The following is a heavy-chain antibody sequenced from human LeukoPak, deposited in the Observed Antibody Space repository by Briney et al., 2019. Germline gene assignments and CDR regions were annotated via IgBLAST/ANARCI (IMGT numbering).Heavy chain of an antibody. J-gene: IGHJ4*02. V-gene: IGHV4-30-2*01. CDR1: GGPISSGGYP. D-gene: IGHD3-10*01. CDR3: ARANYGSGIAFDY. CDR2: IYHSGSS. Sequence: AQTLSLTCAVSGGPISSGGYPWSWIRQPPGKGLEWIGYIYHSGSSYYNPSLKSRVTISVDRSKNQFSLKLSSVTAADTAVYYCARANYGSGIAFDYWGQGTLVTVSS.